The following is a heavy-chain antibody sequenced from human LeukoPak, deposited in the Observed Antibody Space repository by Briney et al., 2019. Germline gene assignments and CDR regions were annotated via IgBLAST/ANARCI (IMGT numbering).Heavy chain of an antibody. CDR2: ISSSSSYI. J-gene: IGHJ4*02. V-gene: IGHV3-21*01. CDR3: ARAIRVGATKGYIDY. Sequence: PGGSLRLSCAASGFTFSSYSMNWVRQAPGKGLEWVSSISSSSSYIYYADSVEGRFTISRDNAKNSLYLQMNSLRAEDTAVYYCARAIRVGATKGYIDYWGQGTLVTVSS. D-gene: IGHD1-26*01. CDR1: GFTFSSYS.